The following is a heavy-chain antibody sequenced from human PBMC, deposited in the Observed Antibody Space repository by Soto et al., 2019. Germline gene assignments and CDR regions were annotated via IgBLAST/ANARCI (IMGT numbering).Heavy chain of an antibody. V-gene: IGHV2-5*02. CDR2: IYWDDDK. CDR3: VRSSEAGSLPSGTDAFDF. D-gene: IGHD6-25*01. CDR1: GFSLSTSGVG. J-gene: IGHJ3*01. Sequence: QITLKESGPALVKPTQTLSLTCNFSGFSLSTSGVGVGWVRQPPEKALEWLAYIYWDDDKRYSPSLRNRLTLGKHTSKHQGGLTMTDLGPEDTATYYFVRSSEAGSLPSGTDAFDFWGQGRLVTVFS.